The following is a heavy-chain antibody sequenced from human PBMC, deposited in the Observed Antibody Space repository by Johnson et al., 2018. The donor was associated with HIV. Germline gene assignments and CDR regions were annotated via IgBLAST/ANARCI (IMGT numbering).Heavy chain of an antibody. J-gene: IGHJ3*02. CDR1: GFTFSSYA. Sequence: QVQLVESGGGVVQPGRSLRLSCAASGFTFSSYAMHWVRQAPGKGLEWVAVISYDGSNKYYPDSVKGRFTISRDNSKNTLYLQMNSLRAEDTAVYYCASLGGSYSLDIWGQGTMVTVSS. V-gene: IGHV3-30*14. D-gene: IGHD1-26*01. CDR2: ISYDGSNK. CDR3: ASLGGSYSLDI.